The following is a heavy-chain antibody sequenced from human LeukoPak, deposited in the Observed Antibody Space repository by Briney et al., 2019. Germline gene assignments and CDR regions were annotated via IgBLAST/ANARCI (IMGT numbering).Heavy chain of an antibody. D-gene: IGHD6-13*01. V-gene: IGHV4-34*01. CDR2: INHSGST. CDR1: GGSISSYY. J-gene: IGHJ4*02. CDR3: ARAHIAAAGTPCFDY. Sequence: SETLSLTCTVSGGSISSYYWSWIRQPPGKGLEWIGEINHSGSTNYNPSLKSRVTISVDTSKNQFSLKLSSVTAADTAVYYCARAHIAAAGTPCFDYWGQGTLVTVSS.